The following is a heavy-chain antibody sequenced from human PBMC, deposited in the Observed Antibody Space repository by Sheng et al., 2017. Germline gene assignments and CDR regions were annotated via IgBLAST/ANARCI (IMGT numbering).Heavy chain of an antibody. V-gene: IGHV3-20*01. CDR1: GFTFDDYG. J-gene: IGHJ4*02. CDR2: INWNGGST. Sequence: EVQLVESGGGVVRPGGSLRLSCAASGFTFDDYGMSWVRQAPGKGLEWVSGINWNGGSTGYADSVKGRFTISRDNAKNSLYLQMNSLRAEDTALYHCARVGGDYGDYYYDSSFNDYWGQGTLVTVSS. D-gene: IGHD3-22*01. CDR3: ARVGGDYGDYYYDSSFNDY.